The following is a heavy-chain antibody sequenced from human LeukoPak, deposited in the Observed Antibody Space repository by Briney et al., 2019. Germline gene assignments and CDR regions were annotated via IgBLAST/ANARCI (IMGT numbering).Heavy chain of an antibody. J-gene: IGHJ5*02. D-gene: IGHD3-16*02. CDR3: ARASVVESGVMVYETFDP. CDR1: GVSFSGYY. CDR2: INHSGST. V-gene: IGHV4-34*01. Sequence: SETLSLTCAVYGVSFSGYYWSWIRQPPGKGLEWIGEINHSGSTNYNPSLKSRVTISVDTSKNQFSLKLSPVTAADTAVYYCARASVVESGVMVYETFDPWSQGTLVTVSS.